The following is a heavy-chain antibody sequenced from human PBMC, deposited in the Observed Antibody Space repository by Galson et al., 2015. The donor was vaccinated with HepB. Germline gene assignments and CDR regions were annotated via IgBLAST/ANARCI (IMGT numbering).Heavy chain of an antibody. CDR3: ARGLTDIVVVPAGGQHPRWFDP. CDR2: INAGNGNT. J-gene: IGHJ5*02. D-gene: IGHD2-2*01. Sequence: SVKVSCKASGYTFTSYAMHWVRQAPGQRLEWMGWINAGNGNTKYSQKFQGRVTITRDTSASTAYMELSSLRSEDTAVYYCARGLTDIVVVPAGGQHPRWFDPWGQGTLVTVSS. V-gene: IGHV1-3*01. CDR1: GYTFTSYA.